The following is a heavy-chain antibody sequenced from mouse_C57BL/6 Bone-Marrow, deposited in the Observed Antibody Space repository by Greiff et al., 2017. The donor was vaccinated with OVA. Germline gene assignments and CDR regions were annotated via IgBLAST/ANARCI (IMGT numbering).Heavy chain of an antibody. J-gene: IGHJ3*01. CDR1: GFSFNTYA. Sequence: EVQGVESGGGLVQPKGSLKLSCAASGFSFNTYAMNWVRQAPGKGLEWVARIRSKSNNYATYYADSVKDRFTISRDDSESMLYLQMNNLKTEDTAMYYGVREGVAPAYWGQGTLVTVSA. D-gene: IGHD1-1*01. CDR2: IRSKSNNYAT. CDR3: VREGVAPAY. V-gene: IGHV10-1*01.